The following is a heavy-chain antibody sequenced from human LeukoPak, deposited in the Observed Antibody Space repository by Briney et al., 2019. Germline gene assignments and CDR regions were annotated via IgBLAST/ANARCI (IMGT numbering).Heavy chain of an antibody. J-gene: IGHJ6*02. CDR1: SYSFITYG. Sequence: ASVKVSCTASSYSFITYGISRVRQAPGQGLEWMGWISTYNGNTNYAQKFQGRVTMTTDTSTSTAYMELRSLTSDDTAVYYCARDSEYYGGSGYYYYFGMDVWGQGTTVTVSS. D-gene: IGHD3-10*01. CDR2: ISTYNGNT. V-gene: IGHV1-18*01. CDR3: ARDSEYYGGSGYYYYFGMDV.